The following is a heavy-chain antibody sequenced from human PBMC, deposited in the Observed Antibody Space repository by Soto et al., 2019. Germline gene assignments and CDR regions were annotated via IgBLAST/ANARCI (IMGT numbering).Heavy chain of an antibody. D-gene: IGHD6-19*01. J-gene: IGHJ5*02. Sequence: EVQLVESGGGLVQPGGSLRLSCAASGFTVNNNYMSWVRQAPGKGLEWVSVIYSGGSTYYVDSVKGRFPMSRDNSKNTVYLQMNSLRAEDTAVYYCARDLYSSGWLTGFDPWGQGTLVTVSS. V-gene: IGHV3-66*01. CDR2: IYSGGST. CDR3: ARDLYSSGWLTGFDP. CDR1: GFTVNNNY.